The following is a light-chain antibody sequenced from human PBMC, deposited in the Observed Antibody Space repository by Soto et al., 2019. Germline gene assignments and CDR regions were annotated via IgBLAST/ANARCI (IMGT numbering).Light chain of an antibody. CDR1: SSDVGGYNY. Sequence: QSALTQPSSVSGSPGQSITISCTGTSSDVGGYNYVSWYQHHPGKAPKLMIYDVTTRPSGVSNRFSGSKSGNTASLTISRLQAEDEADDYCGSYTTSNTLVFGTGTKLTVL. CDR2: DVT. V-gene: IGLV2-14*03. CDR3: GSYTTSNTLV. J-gene: IGLJ1*01.